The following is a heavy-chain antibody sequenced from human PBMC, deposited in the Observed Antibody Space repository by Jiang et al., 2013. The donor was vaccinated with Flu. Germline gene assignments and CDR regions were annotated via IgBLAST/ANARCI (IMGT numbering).Heavy chain of an antibody. D-gene: IGHD3-9*01. CDR3: AREMGLDILTGYGEGPGAFDI. CDR2: LLQWEH. V-gene: IGHV4-61*01. J-gene: IGHJ3*02. Sequence: SLTCTVSGGSVSSGSYYWSWIRQPQGGTGVDWVYLLQWEHQLQPLPQESSHHISRHVQDQXSLKLSSVTAADTAVYYCAREMGLDILTGYGEGPGAFDIWGQGTMVTVSS. CDR1: GGSVSSGSYY.